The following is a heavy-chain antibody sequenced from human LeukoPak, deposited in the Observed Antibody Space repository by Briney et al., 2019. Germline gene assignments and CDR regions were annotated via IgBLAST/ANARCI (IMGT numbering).Heavy chain of an antibody. J-gene: IGHJ4*02. V-gene: IGHV1-2*02. CDR3: ARAPERAPEDFDY. CDR2: INPNSGGT. CDR1: GYTFTGYY. Sequence: ASVKVSCKASGYTFTGYYMHWVRQAPGQGLEWMGWINPNSGGTNYAQKLQGRVTMTTDTSTSTAYMELRSLRSDDTAVYYCARAPERAPEDFDYWGQGTLVTVSS. D-gene: IGHD1-14*01.